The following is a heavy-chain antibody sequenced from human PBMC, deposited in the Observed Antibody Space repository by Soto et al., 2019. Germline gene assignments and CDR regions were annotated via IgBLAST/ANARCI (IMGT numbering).Heavy chain of an antibody. V-gene: IGHV3-30-3*01. CDR2: ISYDGSNK. Sequence: GGSLRLSCAASGFTFSSYAMHWVRQAPGKGLEWVAVISYDGSNKYYADSVKGRFTISRDNSKNTLYLQMNSLRAEDTAVYYCARVGEYSSSSGYYYYGMDVWGQGTTVTVSS. D-gene: IGHD6-6*01. CDR3: ARVGEYSSSSGYYYYGMDV. J-gene: IGHJ6*02. CDR1: GFTFSSYA.